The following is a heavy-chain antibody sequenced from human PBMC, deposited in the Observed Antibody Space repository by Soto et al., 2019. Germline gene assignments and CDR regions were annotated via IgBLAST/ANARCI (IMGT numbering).Heavy chain of an antibody. CDR1: GGTFSSYA. CDR3: ARDHGSGSYHYFDY. Sequence: SVKVSCKASGGTFSSYAISWVRQAPGQGLEWMGGIIPIFGTANYAQKFQGRVTITADESTSTAYMELSSLRPEDTAVYYCARDHGSGSYHYFDYWGQGTLVTVSS. CDR2: IIPIFGTA. V-gene: IGHV1-69*13. D-gene: IGHD3-10*01. J-gene: IGHJ4*02.